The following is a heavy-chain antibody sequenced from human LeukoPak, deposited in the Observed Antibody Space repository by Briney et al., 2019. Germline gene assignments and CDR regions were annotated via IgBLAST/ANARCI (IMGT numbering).Heavy chain of an antibody. J-gene: IGHJ4*02. CDR3: AKYSGSYLFDY. CDR1: GFTFSSYS. CDR2: IYSGGST. V-gene: IGHV3-53*01. Sequence: GGSLRLSCAASGFTFSSYSMNWVRQAPGKGLEWVSIIYSGGSTYYVDSVKGRFTISRDNSKNTVYLQMNSLRAEDTAVYYCAKYSGSYLFDYWGQGTLVTVSS. D-gene: IGHD1-26*01.